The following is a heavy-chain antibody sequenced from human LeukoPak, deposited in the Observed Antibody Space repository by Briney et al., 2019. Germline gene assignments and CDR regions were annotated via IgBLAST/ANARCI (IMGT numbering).Heavy chain of an antibody. CDR3: ATLDFDWLYSGVWFDP. V-gene: IGHV1-24*01. D-gene: IGHD3-9*01. J-gene: IGHJ5*02. CDR1: GYTLTELS. CDR2: FDPEYGKT. Sequence: GASVKVSCNISGYTLTELSMHWVRQAPGKGLEWMGGFDPEYGKTIYAQIFQGRVTMTEDTSTDTAYMELSSLRSEDTAVYYCATLDFDWLYSGVWFDPWGQGTLVTVSS.